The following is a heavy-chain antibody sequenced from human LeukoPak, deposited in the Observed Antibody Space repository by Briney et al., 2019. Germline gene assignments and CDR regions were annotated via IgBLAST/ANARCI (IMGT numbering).Heavy chain of an antibody. D-gene: IGHD1-26*01. CDR1: GYTFTSYG. CDR3: AREERVGATLDY. Sequence: ASVKVSCKASGYTFTSYGISWVRQAPGQGLEWMGWISAYNGNTNYAQKLQGRVTMTTDTSTSTVYMELRSLRSDDTAVYYCAREERVGATLDYWGQGTLVTVSS. CDR2: ISAYNGNT. V-gene: IGHV1-18*01. J-gene: IGHJ4*02.